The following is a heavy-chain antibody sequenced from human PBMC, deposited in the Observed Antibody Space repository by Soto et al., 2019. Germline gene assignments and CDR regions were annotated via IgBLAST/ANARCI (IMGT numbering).Heavy chain of an antibody. D-gene: IGHD3-22*01. CDR1: GDSISNSKYY. V-gene: IGHV4-39*01. Sequence: SETLSLTCTVSGDSISNSKYYWGWIRQPPGKGLEWIANIYYSGITYCNPSLKSRVAISVDTSKNQFSLKLSSVTAADTAIYYCARSNSGYYKWFDPWGQGTLVTVSS. CDR3: ARSNSGYYKWFDP. CDR2: IYYSGIT. J-gene: IGHJ5*02.